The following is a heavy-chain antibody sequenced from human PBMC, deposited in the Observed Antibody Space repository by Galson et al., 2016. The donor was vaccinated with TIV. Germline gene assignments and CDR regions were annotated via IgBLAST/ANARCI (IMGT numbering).Heavy chain of an antibody. CDR1: GYTFTGYY. CDR3: ARSPHSAYGTFSDY. V-gene: IGHV1-69*02. J-gene: IGHJ4*02. Sequence: SVKVSCKASGYTFTGYYIHWVRQAPGQGLEWMGRIIPILGMTNYAQRFQGRVTITADRSATTAYMELNSLRSEDTAVYYCARSPHSAYGTFSDYWGQGTLVTVSS. D-gene: IGHD5-12*01. CDR2: IIPILGMT.